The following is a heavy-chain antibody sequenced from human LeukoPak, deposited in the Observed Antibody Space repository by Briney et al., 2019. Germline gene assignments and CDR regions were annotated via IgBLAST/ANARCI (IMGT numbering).Heavy chain of an antibody. V-gene: IGHV3-30*02. CDR2: IRYDGNNK. CDR1: GFTFSSYG. CDR3: AKDQSSWSYTDALDV. D-gene: IGHD6-13*01. J-gene: IGHJ3*01. Sequence: PGESLRLSCAAPGFTFSSYGMHWVRQAPGKGLEWVAFIRYDGNNKYYADSVKGRFTISRDNSKNMLYLQMNSLRAEDTAVYYCAKDQSSWSYTDALDVWGQGTMVTVSS.